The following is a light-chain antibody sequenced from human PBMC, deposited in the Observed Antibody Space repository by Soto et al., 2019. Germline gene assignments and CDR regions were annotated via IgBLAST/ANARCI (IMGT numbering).Light chain of an antibody. CDR3: CSYAGRSTLV. Sequence: QSALTQPASVSGSPGQSITISCTGSSSDVGSYNLVSWHQQYPGKAPKLMIYEGSKRPSGVSNRFSGSKSGNTASLTISGLQAEDGADYYCCSYAGRSTLVFGGGTKLTDL. V-gene: IGLV2-23*01. CDR2: EGS. J-gene: IGLJ3*02. CDR1: SSDVGSYNL.